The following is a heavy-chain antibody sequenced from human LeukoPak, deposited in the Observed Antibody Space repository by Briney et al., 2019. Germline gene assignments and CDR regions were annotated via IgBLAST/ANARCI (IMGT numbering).Heavy chain of an antibody. CDR1: GGTFSSYS. D-gene: IGHD3-22*01. Sequence: SVKVSCKASGGTFSSYSISWGRQAPGQGLEWMGRIIPILGIANYAQKFQGRVTITADKSTSTAYMELSSLRSEDTAVYYCASAYYYDRSGYSPVDYWGQGTLVTVSS. V-gene: IGHV1-69*02. CDR3: ASAYYYDRSGYSPVDY. J-gene: IGHJ4*02. CDR2: IIPILGIA.